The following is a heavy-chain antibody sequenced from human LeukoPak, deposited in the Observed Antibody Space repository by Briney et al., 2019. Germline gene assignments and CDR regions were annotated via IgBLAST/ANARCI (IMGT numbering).Heavy chain of an antibody. D-gene: IGHD3-10*01. CDR1: GFTFSDYY. CDR3: ARVAPSGGFDY. Sequence: GGSLRLSCAASGFTFSDYYMSWIRQAPGKGLEWVSYISSSGSTIYYADSVKGRFTISRDNAKNSLYMQMNSLRVADTAVYYCARVAPSGGFDYWGQGTLVTVSS. V-gene: IGHV3-11*04. CDR2: ISSSGSTI. J-gene: IGHJ4*02.